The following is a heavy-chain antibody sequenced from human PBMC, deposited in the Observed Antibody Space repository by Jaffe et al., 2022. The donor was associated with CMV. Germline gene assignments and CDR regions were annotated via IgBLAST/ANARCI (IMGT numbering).Heavy chain of an antibody. D-gene: IGHD1-1*01. Sequence: EVQLVQSGAEVKKPGESLRISCKGSGYSFTSYWISWVRQMPGKGLEWMGRIDPSDSYTNYSPSFQGHVTISADKSISTAYLQWSSLKASDTAMYYCASQEMATTFLDYWGQGTLVTVSS. CDR3: ASQEMATTFLDY. J-gene: IGHJ4*02. V-gene: IGHV5-10-1*03. CDR1: GYSFTSYW. CDR2: IDPSDSYT.